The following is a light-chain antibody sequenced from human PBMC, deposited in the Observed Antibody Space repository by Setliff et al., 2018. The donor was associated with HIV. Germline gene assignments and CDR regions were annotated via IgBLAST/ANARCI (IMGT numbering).Light chain of an antibody. J-gene: IGLJ1*01. Sequence: QSVLTQPRSVSGSPGQSVTISCTGTSSDVGSYNYVSWYQQHPGKAPKLMIYDVSKRPSGVPDRFSGSKSGNTASLTISGLQAEDEADYYCCSYAGSYTWVFGTGTK. CDR2: DVS. CDR3: CSYAGSYTWV. CDR1: SSDVGSYNY. V-gene: IGLV2-11*01.